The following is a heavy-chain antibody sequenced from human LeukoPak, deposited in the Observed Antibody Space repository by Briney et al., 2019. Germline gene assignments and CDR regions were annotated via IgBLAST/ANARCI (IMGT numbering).Heavy chain of an antibody. CDR3: ARDSLDVVGTTRKIYNYMDV. CDR1: GGSISSGDYY. J-gene: IGHJ6*03. D-gene: IGHD1-26*01. V-gene: IGHV4-30-4*01. Sequence: SQTLSLTCTVSGGSISSGDYYWSWVRQPPGKGLEWIGYIYYSGSTNYNPSLKSRVTISMDTSKNQFSLKVSSVTAADTAVYYCARDSLDVVGTTRKIYNYMDVWGKGTTVTVSS. CDR2: IYYSGST.